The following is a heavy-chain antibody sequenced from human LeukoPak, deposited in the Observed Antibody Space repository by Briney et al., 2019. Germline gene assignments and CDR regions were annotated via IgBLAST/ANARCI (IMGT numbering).Heavy chain of an antibody. V-gene: IGHV3-21*01. D-gene: IGHD2-15*01. CDR2: ISSSSSYI. CDR3: ARDREVGCSGGSCYYGMDV. Sequence: PGGSLRLSCAASGFTFSSYSMNWVRQAPGKGLEWVSSISSSSSYIYYADSVKGRFTISRDNAKNSLYLQMNSLRAEDTAVYYCARDREVGCSGGSCYYGMDVWGQGTTVTVFS. J-gene: IGHJ6*02. CDR1: GFTFSSYS.